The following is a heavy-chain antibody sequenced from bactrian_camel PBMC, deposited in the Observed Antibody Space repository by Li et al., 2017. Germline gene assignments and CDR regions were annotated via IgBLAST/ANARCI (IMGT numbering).Heavy chain of an antibody. CDR3: AADLGWCGSAPLQRTFRN. J-gene: IGHJ4*01. CDR2: IDRRSGGT. Sequence: HVQLVESGGGSVQAGGSLRLTCVASEDIYSSNNMGWFRLPPGKEREGLAVIDRRSGGTLYADSVKGRFTVSHVNANNTLHLQMNSLKPEDTAVYYCAADLGWCGSAPLQRTFRNRGQGTQVTVS. CDR1: EDIYSSNN. V-gene: IGHV3S54*01. D-gene: IGHD6*01.